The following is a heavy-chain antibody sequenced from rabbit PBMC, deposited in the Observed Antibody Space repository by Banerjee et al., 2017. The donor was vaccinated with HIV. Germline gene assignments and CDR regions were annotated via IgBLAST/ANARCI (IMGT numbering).Heavy chain of an antibody. CDR2: INTSSGNT. CDR1: GFDFSSKS. V-gene: IGHV1S45*01. Sequence: QEQLKESGGDLVKPEGSLTLTCTASGFDFSSKSVCWVRQAPGKGPEWIACINTSSGNTVYASWAKGRFTISKTSSTTVTLQMTSLTAADTATYFCARDLGGVIGWNFNLWGPGTLVTVS. J-gene: IGHJ4*01. CDR3: ARDLGGVIGWNFNL. D-gene: IGHD1-1*01.